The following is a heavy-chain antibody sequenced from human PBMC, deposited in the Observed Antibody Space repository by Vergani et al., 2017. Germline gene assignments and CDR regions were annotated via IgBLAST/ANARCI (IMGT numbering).Heavy chain of an antibody. Sequence: QVQLQESGPGLVKPSETLSLTCTVSGGSISSYYWSWIRQPPGKGLEWIGYIYYSGSTNYNPSLKSRVTISVDTSKNQFSLKLSSVTAADTAVYYCARGGVNDYVWGSYRSYWYFDLWGRGTLVTVSS. V-gene: IGHV4-59*01. J-gene: IGHJ2*01. CDR2: IYYSGST. CDR3: ARGGVNDYVWGSYRSYWYFDL. D-gene: IGHD3-16*02. CDR1: GGSISSYY.